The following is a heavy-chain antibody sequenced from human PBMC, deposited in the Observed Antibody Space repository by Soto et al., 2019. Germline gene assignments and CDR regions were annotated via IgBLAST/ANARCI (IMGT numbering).Heavy chain of an antibody. J-gene: IGHJ4*02. CDR3: AREIGAGGGPHY. D-gene: IGHD2-8*02. CDR2: ISSSGSYI. CDR1: GFTFSTYY. V-gene: IGHV3-21*01. Sequence: GGSLRLSCAASGFTFSTYYMNWVRQAPGKGLEWVSSISSSGSYIYYADSVKGRFTISRDNAKNSLYLQMNSLRDEDTAVYYCAREIGAGGGPHYWGQGTLVTVSS.